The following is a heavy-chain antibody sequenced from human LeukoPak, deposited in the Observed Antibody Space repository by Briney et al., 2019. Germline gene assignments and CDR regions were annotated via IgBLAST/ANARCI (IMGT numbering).Heavy chain of an antibody. V-gene: IGHV3-21*01. CDR2: ISSSSSYI. J-gene: IGHJ6*02. Sequence: GESLRLSCAASGFTFSSCSMNWVRQAPGKGLEWVSSISSSSSYIYYADSVKGRFTISRDNAKNSLYLQMNSLRAEDTAVYYCARDRGVRGVNYYGMDVWGQGTTVTVSS. CDR1: GFTFSSCS. CDR3: ARDRGVRGVNYYGMDV. D-gene: IGHD3-10*01.